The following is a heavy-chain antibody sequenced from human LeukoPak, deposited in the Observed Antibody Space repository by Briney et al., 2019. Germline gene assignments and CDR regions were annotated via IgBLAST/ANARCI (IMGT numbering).Heavy chain of an antibody. D-gene: IGHD5-12*01. V-gene: IGHV3-30*18. J-gene: IGHJ4*02. CDR3: AKDLKMATILDY. CDR2: ISNDGSNK. CDR1: GFTFSSYG. Sequence: GGSMRLSCAASGFTFSSYGMHWVRQAPGKGLEWVAVISNDGSNKYYADSVKGRFTISRDNSKNTLYLQMDSLRAEDTAVYYCAKDLKMATILDYWGQGTLVTVSS.